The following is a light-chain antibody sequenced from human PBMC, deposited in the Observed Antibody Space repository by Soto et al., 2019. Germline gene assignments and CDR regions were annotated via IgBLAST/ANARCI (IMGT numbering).Light chain of an antibody. Sequence: DIQLTQSPSFLSASVGDRVTITCRASQGISSYLAWYQQKPGKAPKLLIYPASTLQSGVPSRFSGSASGTECTLTITSLQPEDFATYYCQQLNSYPYTFGLGAKLEIK. J-gene: IGKJ2*01. CDR2: PAS. V-gene: IGKV1-9*01. CDR1: QGISSY. CDR3: QQLNSYPYT.